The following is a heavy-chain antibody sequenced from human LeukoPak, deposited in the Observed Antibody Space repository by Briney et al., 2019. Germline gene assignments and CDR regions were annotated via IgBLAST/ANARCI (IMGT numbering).Heavy chain of an antibody. CDR1: GFTFSRYG. Sequence: GRSLRLFCAASGFTFSRYGMHWVRQAPGKGLEWVALIWFDGSKKYYADSVKGRFTISRDDSKNTLYLQMDSLRAEDTAVYYCARDPATIVTYYDYWGQGTLVTVSS. J-gene: IGHJ4*02. V-gene: IGHV3-33*01. CDR2: IWFDGSKK. CDR3: ARDPATIVTYYDY. D-gene: IGHD2-15*01.